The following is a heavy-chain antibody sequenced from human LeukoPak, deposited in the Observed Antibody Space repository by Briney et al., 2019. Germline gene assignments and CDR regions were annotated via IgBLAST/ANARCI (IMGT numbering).Heavy chain of an antibody. CDR2: IRYDGSNK. J-gene: IGHJ1*01. CDR1: GFTFSSYG. D-gene: IGHD6-13*01. V-gene: IGHV3-30*02. CDR3: AKGGPWQQLLTREYFQH. Sequence: QSGGSLRLSCAASGFTFSSYGMHWVRQAPGKGLEWVAFIRYDGSNKYYADSVKGRFTISRDNSKNTLYLQMNSLRAEDTAVYYCAKGGPWQQLLTREYFQHWGQGTLVTVSS.